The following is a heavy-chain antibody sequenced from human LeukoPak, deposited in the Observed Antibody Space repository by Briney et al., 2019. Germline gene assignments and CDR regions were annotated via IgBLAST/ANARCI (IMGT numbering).Heavy chain of an antibody. CDR2: IYYSGST. CDR3: ASRYYYDSSGYREYYFDY. Sequence: PSETLSLTCTVSGGSISSGGYYWSWIRQHPGKGLEWIGYIYYSGSTYYNPSLKSRVTISVDTSKNQFSLKLSSVTAADTAVYYCASRYYYDSSGYREYYFDYWGQGTLVTVSS. CDR1: GGSISSGGYY. V-gene: IGHV4-31*03. D-gene: IGHD3-22*01. J-gene: IGHJ4*02.